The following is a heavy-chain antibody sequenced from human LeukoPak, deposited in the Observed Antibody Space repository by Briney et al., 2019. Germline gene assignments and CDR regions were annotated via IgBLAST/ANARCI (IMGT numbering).Heavy chain of an antibody. CDR1: GGSLSSYY. CDR2: IYYSGST. V-gene: IGHV4-59*01. CDR3: ARAIIGNFDY. Sequence: SETLSLTCTVSGGSLSSYYWSWLRQPPGKGLEWIGYIYYSGSTNYNPSLKSRVTISVDTSKNQFSLKLSSVTAADTAVYYCARAIIGNFDYWGQGTLVTVSS. J-gene: IGHJ4*02. D-gene: IGHD1-26*01.